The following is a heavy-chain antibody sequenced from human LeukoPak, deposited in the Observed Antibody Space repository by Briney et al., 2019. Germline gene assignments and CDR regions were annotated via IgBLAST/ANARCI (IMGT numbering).Heavy chain of an antibody. CDR1: GFTFTSSA. Sequence: APVKVSCKASGFTFTSSAMQWVRQARGQRLEGIGWIVVGSGNTNYAQKLQERGTITRDMSTSTAYMELSSLRSEDTAVYYCAAVGSSCDYWGQGTLVTVSS. V-gene: IGHV1-58*02. CDR3: AAVGSSCDY. CDR2: IVVGSGNT. J-gene: IGHJ4*02. D-gene: IGHD6-13*01.